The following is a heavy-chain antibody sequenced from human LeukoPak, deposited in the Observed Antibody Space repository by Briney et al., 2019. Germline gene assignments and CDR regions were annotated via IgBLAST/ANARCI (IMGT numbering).Heavy chain of an antibody. CDR3: ARDFKADFWSGYYTP. CDR1: GYTFTGCY. J-gene: IGHJ5*02. Sequence: ASVKVSCKASGYTFTGCYMHWVRQAPGQGLEWMGWINPNSGGTNYAQKFQGRVTMTRDTSISTAYMELSRLRSDDTAVYYCARDFKADFWSGYYTPWGQGTLVTVSS. V-gene: IGHV1-2*02. CDR2: INPNSGGT. D-gene: IGHD3-3*01.